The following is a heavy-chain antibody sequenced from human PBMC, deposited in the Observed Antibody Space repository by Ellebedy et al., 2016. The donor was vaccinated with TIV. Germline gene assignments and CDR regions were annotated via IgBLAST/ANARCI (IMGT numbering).Heavy chain of an antibody. D-gene: IGHD2-21*02. V-gene: IGHV3-7*05. CDR3: AKEPQYCGGDCNSLLDY. CDR1: GFTFSSYW. J-gene: IGHJ4*02. Sequence: PGGSLRLSCAASGFTFSSYWMSWVRQAPGKGLEWVANIKQDGSEKYYVDSVKGRFTISRDNSKNTLYLQMNSLRAEDTAVYYCAKEPQYCGGDCNSLLDYWGQGTLVTVSS. CDR2: IKQDGSEK.